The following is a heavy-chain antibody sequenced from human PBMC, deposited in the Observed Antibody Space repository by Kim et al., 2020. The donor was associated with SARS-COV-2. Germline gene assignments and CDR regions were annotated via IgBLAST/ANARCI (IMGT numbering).Heavy chain of an antibody. J-gene: IGHJ5*02. V-gene: IGHV4-31*02. Sequence: GGPSTTPSLKSRVTISVDTSKNQFSLKLSSVTAADTAVYYCAREWQGWFDPWGQGTLVTVSS. CDR2: GGP. CDR3: AREWQGWFDP.